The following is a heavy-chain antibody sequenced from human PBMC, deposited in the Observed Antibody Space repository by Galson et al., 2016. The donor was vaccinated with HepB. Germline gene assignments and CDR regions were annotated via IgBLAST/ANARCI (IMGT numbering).Heavy chain of an antibody. CDR2: IYSDGSKI. CDR1: GFTFSNYG. CDR3: ARGYSSSWYLYYFDY. D-gene: IGHD6-13*01. Sequence: SLRLSCAASGFTFSNYGFHWARHTPAKGLEWVAFIYSDGSKIYYGNSVKGRFTISRDNSKNTLYLQMNSLRAEDTAVYYCARGYSSSWYLYYFDYWGQGTLVTVSS. V-gene: IGHV3-33*01. J-gene: IGHJ4*02.